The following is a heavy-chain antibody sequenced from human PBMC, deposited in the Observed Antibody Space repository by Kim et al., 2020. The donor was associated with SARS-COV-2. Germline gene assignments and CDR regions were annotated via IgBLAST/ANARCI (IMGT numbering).Heavy chain of an antibody. CDR3: AGKGSTSRTPFDP. CDR2: INHSGST. D-gene: IGHD2-2*01. V-gene: IGHV4-34*01. Sequence: SETLSLTCAVYGGSFSGYYWSWIRQPPGKGLEWIGEINHSGSTNYNPSLKSRVTISVDTSKNQFSLKLSSVTAADTAVYYCAGKGSTSRTPFDPWGQGTLVTVSS. CDR1: GGSFSGYY. J-gene: IGHJ5*02.